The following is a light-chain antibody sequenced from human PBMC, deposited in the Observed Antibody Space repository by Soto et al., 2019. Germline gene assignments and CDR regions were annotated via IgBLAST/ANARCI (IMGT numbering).Light chain of an antibody. V-gene: IGLV1-47*01. Sequence: QTVVTQPPSASGTPGQRVTLTCSGSSSNIEVNYVYWYQQVPGTAPRLLIYRNHQRPSGVPDRFSGSKSGASAPLTISALRSEDEGDYYCTVWDDSLRGRLFGGGTKVTVL. J-gene: IGLJ2*01. CDR2: RNH. CDR3: TVWDDSLRGRL. CDR1: SSNIEVNY.